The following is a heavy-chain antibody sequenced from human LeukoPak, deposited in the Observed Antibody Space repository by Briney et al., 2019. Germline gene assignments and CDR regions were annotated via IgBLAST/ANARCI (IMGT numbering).Heavy chain of an antibody. V-gene: IGHV1-18*01. CDR3: ARDRKVGATLWRTDY. J-gene: IGHJ4*02. Sequence: ASVKASCKASGYTFTSYGISWVRQAPGQGLEWMGWISAYNGYTNYAQKLQGRVTMTTDTSTSTAYMELRSLRSDDTAVYYCARDRKVGATLWRTDYWGQGTLVTVSS. CDR1: GYTFTSYG. CDR2: ISAYNGYT. D-gene: IGHD1-26*01.